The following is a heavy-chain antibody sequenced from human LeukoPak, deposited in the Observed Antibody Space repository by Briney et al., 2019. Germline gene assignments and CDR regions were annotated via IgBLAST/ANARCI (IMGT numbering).Heavy chain of an antibody. J-gene: IGHJ3*02. V-gene: IGHV3-48*04. Sequence: GGSLRPSCAASGFTFSSYSMNWVRQAPGKGLEWVSYINSDSSTMYYAESVKGRFTISRDNAKNSLYLQMNSLRAEDTAVYYCAREFGFRAFDIWGQGTMVTVSS. CDR2: INSDSSTM. D-gene: IGHD3-16*01. CDR1: GFTFSSYS. CDR3: AREFGFRAFDI.